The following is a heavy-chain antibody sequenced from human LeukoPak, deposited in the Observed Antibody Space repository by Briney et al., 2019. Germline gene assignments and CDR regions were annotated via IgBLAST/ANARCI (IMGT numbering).Heavy chain of an antibody. CDR1: GGSISCYY. Sequence: KPSETLSFTCTVSGGSISCYYWSWIRQPPGKGLEWIGYIYYSGSTNYNPSLKSRVTISVDTSKNQFSLKLSSVPAADTALYYCARGLGNNNFWSGLGYWGQGTLVTVSS. J-gene: IGHJ4*02. CDR3: ARGLGNNNFWSGLGY. V-gene: IGHV4-59*01. D-gene: IGHD3-3*01. CDR2: IYYSGST.